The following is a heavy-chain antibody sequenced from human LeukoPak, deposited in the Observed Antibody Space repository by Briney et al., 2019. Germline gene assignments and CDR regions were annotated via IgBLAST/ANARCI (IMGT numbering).Heavy chain of an antibody. D-gene: IGHD6-6*01. CDR2: ISAYNGNT. Sequence: ASVKVSCKASGYTFTNYGISWMRQAPGQGLELMGLISAYNGNTNSAQKLQGRVTIPTDTSTSTAYMELRSLRSDDTAVYYCARDLNPSIAAPGDVWGKGTTVTVSS. CDR3: ARDLNPSIAAPGDV. J-gene: IGHJ6*04. CDR1: GYTFTNYG. V-gene: IGHV1-18*01.